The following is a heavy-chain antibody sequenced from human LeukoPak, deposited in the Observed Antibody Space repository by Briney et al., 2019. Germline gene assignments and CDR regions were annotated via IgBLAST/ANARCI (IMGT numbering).Heavy chain of an antibody. J-gene: IGHJ4*02. D-gene: IGHD2-15*01. CDR1: GYTLTELS. CDR2: ISAYNGNT. Sequence: EASVKVSCKVSGYTLTELSMHWVRQAPGQGLEWMGWISAYNGNTNYAQKLQGRVTMTTDTSTSTAYMELRSLRSDDTAVYYCARVLYCSGGSCYPALYYFDYWGQGTLVTVSS. V-gene: IGHV1-18*01. CDR3: ARVLYCSGGSCYPALYYFDY.